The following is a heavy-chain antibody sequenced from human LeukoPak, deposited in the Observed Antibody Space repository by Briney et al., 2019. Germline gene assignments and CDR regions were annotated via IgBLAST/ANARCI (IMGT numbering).Heavy chain of an antibody. CDR1: GGSMSSFY. CDR2: IYHSGDT. D-gene: IGHD3-9*01. Sequence: KPSETLSLTCTVSGGSMSSFYWGWIRQPPGKGLEWIAYIYHSGDTNYNPSLKSRVPMSVDTYKKQFSLRLSSVTAADTAVYYCARESPLTTGAFDYWGQGTVVTVSS. V-gene: IGHV4-59*01. J-gene: IGHJ4*02. CDR3: ARESPLTTGAFDY.